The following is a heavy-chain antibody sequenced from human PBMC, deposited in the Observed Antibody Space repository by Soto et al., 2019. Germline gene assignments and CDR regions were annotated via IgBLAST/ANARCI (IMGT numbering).Heavy chain of an antibody. V-gene: IGHV3-9*01. J-gene: IGHJ6*02. CDR3: AKDTGNYYYYGMAV. Sequence: EVQLVESGGGLVQPGRSLRLSCAASGFTFDDYAMHWVRQAPGKGLEWVSGISWNSGSIGYADSVKGRFTISRDNAKNSLYLQMNSLRAEDTALYYCAKDTGNYYYYGMAVWGQGTTVTVSS. CDR1: GFTFDDYA. CDR2: ISWNSGSI.